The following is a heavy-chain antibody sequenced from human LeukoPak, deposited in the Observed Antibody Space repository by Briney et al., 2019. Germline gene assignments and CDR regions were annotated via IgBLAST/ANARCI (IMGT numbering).Heavy chain of an antibody. Sequence: GGSLRLSCAASGFTFSSYSMNWVRQAPGKGLEWVSYISSRSSTIYYADSVKGRFTISRDNAKNSLYLQMNSLRAEDTAVYYCARDLYYDSSGYYPNWGQGTLVTVSS. CDR1: GFTFSSYS. CDR3: ARDLYYDSSGYYPN. CDR2: ISSRSSTI. V-gene: IGHV3-48*04. J-gene: IGHJ4*02. D-gene: IGHD3-22*01.